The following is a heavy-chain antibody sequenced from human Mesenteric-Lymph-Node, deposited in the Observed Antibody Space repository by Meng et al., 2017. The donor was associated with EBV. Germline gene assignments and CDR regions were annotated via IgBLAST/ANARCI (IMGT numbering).Heavy chain of an antibody. CDR2: INPNTGGT. V-gene: IGHV1-2*04. Sequence: QLVQSGAEVKKPGASGEVSWKASGYRFNSYGISWVRQAPGQGLEWMGWINPNTGGTKYAQKFQGWVTLTRDTSISTAYMELSRLRSDDTAVYYCARGRYELIWGLFDPWGQGTLVTVSS. J-gene: IGHJ5*02. CDR3: ARGRYELIWGLFDP. CDR1: GYRFNSYG. D-gene: IGHD1-1*01.